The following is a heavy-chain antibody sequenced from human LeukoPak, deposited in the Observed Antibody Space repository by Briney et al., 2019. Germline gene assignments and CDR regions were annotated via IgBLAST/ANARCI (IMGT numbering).Heavy chain of an antibody. CDR2: ISYDGSNK. V-gene: IGHV3-30*18. CDR1: GFTFSSYG. CDR3: AKDIIAVAGELDY. D-gene: IGHD6-19*01. Sequence: GGSLRLSCAASGFTFSSYGMHWVRQAPGKGLEWVAVISYDGSNKYYADSVKGRFTISRDNSKNTLYLQMNSLRAEDTAVYYCAKDIIAVAGELDYWGQGTLVTVSS. J-gene: IGHJ4*02.